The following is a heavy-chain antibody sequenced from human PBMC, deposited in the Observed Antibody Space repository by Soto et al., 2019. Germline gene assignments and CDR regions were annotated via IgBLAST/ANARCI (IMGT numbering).Heavy chain of an antibody. D-gene: IGHD4-17*01. CDR1: GFTFSSYG. J-gene: IGHJ4*02. Sequence: PGGSLRLSCAASGFTFSSYGMHWVRQAPGKGLEWVAVIWYDGSNKYYADSVKGRFTISRDNSKNTLYLQMNSLRAEDTAVYYCARDRGRPVTYYFDYWGQGTLVTVSS. CDR2: IWYDGSNK. V-gene: IGHV3-33*01. CDR3: ARDRGRPVTYYFDY.